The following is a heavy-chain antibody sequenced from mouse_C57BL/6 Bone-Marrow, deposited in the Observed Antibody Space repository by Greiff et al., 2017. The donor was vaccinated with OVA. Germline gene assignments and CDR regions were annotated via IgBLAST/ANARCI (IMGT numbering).Heavy chain of an antibody. CDR1: GYSFPSYY. CDR3: ARWSSSY. V-gene: IGHV1-66*01. Sequence: QVQLKQSGPELVKPGASVKISCKASGYSFPSYYIHWVKQRPGPGLEWIGWIYPGSGNTKYNEKFKGKDTLTEDTSSSTAYMQRSSLTSEDSDVYYCARWSSSYCGQGTRVTVSA. CDR2: IYPGSGNT. D-gene: IGHD6-1*01. J-gene: IGHJ3*01.